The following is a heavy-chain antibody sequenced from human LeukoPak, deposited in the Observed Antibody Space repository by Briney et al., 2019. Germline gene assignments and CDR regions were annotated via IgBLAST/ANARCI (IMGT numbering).Heavy chain of an antibody. V-gene: IGHV3-74*01. CDR2: INSDGSST. D-gene: IGHD6-13*01. CDR1: GFTFSTYW. J-gene: IGHJ4*02. CDR3: ARVSSSYYFYFDY. Sequence: PGGSLRLSCAASGFTFSTYWMHWVRQAPGRGLVWVSRINSDGSSTSYADSVKGRFTISRDNAKNTLYLQMNSLRAEDTAVYYCARVSSSYYFYFDYWGQGTLVTVSS.